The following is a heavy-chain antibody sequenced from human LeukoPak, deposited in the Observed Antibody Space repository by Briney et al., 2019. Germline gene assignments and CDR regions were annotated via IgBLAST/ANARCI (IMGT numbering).Heavy chain of an antibody. CDR1: GGSISSVTYY. V-gene: IGHV4-39*01. CDR2: IYYSGST. Sequence: SETLSLTCTVSGGSISSVTYYWDWLRQPPGKELEWIGSIYYSGSTFYNPSLKSRLTISIDTSKNQFSLKVTSVTATDTAVYYCARRTTGRKGGWFDPWGQGTPVTVSS. CDR3: ARRTTGRKGGWFDP. D-gene: IGHD1-1*01. J-gene: IGHJ5*02.